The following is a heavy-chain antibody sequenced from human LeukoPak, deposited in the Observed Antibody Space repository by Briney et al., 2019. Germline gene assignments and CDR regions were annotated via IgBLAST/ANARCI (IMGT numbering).Heavy chain of an antibody. Sequence: GGSLRLSCAASGFTFSSYGMHWVRQAPGKGLEWVAVIWYDGSNKYYADSVKGRFTISRDNSKNTLYLQMNSLRAGDTAVYYCAGAGTPLYYYYGMDVWGQGTTVTVSS. J-gene: IGHJ6*02. V-gene: IGHV3-33*01. CDR2: IWYDGSNK. CDR1: GFTFSSYG. D-gene: IGHD1-7*01. CDR3: AGAGTPLYYYYGMDV.